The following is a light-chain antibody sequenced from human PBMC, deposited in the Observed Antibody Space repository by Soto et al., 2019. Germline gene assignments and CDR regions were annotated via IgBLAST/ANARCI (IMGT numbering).Light chain of an antibody. CDR1: SSDVGGYNY. V-gene: IGLV2-14*04. Sequence: HGQSIRISKKRNSSDVGGYNYVSWYQQHPGKAPKLMIYDVSNRPSGVSNRFSGPESGNTASLTISGLQAEDEADYYCSSYTSSSTYVFGTGTKVTVL. J-gene: IGLJ1*01. CDR2: DVS. CDR3: SSYTSSSTYV.